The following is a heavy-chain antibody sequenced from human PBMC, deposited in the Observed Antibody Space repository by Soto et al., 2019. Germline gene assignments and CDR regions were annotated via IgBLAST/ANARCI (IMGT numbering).Heavy chain of an antibody. Sequence: QIQLMQSGAEVKKPGASVKVSCKASGYTFTSYGIHWVRQAPGQRLEWTGWINSGNGNTKYSEKFQGRVTITRDTSASAGYLELSRRRAEDTAVYCCGGDPKDSSAYYHHYYYGMDVWGQGTTVTVSS. J-gene: IGHJ6*02. V-gene: IGHV1-3*01. CDR1: GYTFTSYG. D-gene: IGHD3-22*01. CDR3: GGDPKDSSAYYHHYYYGMDV. CDR2: INSGNGNT.